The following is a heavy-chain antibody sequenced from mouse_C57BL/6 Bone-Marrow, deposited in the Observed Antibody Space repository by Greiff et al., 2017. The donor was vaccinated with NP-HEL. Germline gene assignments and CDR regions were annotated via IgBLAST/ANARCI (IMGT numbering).Heavy chain of an antibody. CDR1: GYTFTSYW. CDR3: ARVYYGNYFDD. J-gene: IGHJ2*01. V-gene: IGHV1-52*01. Sequence: QVQLQQPGAELVRPGSSVKLSCKASGYTFTSYWMHWVKQRPIQGLEWIGNIDPSDSETHYNQKFKDKATLTVEKSSSTAYMQLSSLTSEDSAVYYCARVYYGNYFDDWGQGTTLTVSS. D-gene: IGHD2-1*01. CDR2: IDPSDSET.